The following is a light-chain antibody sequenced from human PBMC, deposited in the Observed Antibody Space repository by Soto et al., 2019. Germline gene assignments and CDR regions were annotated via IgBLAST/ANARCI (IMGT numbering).Light chain of an antibody. CDR2: KVS. Sequence: DVVMTQSPLSLPVTLGQPASISCRSSQSLVHSDGNTFLNWFQQRPGQSPRRLIYKVSNRDSGVPDRVSGSGSGTDFTLKLSRVEAEDVGVYYCMQGTHWPPYTFGQGTKLEIK. CDR3: MQGTHWPPYT. V-gene: IGKV2-30*02. CDR1: QSLVHSDGNTF. J-gene: IGKJ2*01.